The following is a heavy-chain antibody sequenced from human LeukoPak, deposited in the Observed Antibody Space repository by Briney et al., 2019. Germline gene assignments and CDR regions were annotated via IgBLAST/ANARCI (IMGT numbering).Heavy chain of an antibody. D-gene: IGHD3-22*01. J-gene: IGHJ4*02. Sequence: ASVTVSFKVSGYTLTELSMHWVRQAPGKGLEWMGGFDPEDGETIYAQKFQGRVTMTEDTSTDTAYMELSSLRSEDTAVYYCATATYDSSGYYFDFWGQGILVTVSS. CDR1: GYTLTELS. V-gene: IGHV1-24*01. CDR3: ATATYDSSGYYFDF. CDR2: FDPEDGET.